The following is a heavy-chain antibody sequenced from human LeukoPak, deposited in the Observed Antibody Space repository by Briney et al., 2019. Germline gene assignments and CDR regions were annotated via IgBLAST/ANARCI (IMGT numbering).Heavy chain of an antibody. Sequence: PGGSLRLSCAASGFTFSSFTMTWVRQAPGKGLEWVGRIKSKTDGWTTDYAAPVKGRFTISRDDSKNTLYLQMNSLKTEDTAVYYCTTPGMKTSRYHYWGQGTLVTVSS. CDR3: TTPGMKTSRYHY. CDR1: GFTFSSFT. CDR2: IKSKTDGWTT. J-gene: IGHJ4*02. D-gene: IGHD2-2*01. V-gene: IGHV3-15*01.